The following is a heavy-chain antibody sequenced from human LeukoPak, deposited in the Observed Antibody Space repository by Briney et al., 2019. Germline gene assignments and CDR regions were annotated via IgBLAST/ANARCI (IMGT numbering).Heavy chain of an antibody. D-gene: IGHD3-10*01. CDR2: INHSGST. CDR3: ASLVGDYYGWGSYHWFDP. V-gene: IGHV4-34*01. CDR1: GGSSSGYY. J-gene: IGHJ5*02. Sequence: PPETLSLTCAVYGGSSSGYYWSWIRQPPGKGLEWIGEINHSGSTNYNPSLKSRVTISVDTSKNQFSLKLSSVTAADTAVYYCASLVGDYYGWGSYHWFDPWGQGTLVTVSS.